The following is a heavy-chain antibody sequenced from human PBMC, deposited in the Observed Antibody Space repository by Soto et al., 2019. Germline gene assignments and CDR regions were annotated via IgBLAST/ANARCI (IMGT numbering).Heavy chain of an antibody. CDR3: ARHHYRDKHPYNWFDP. CDR1: GYTFTSYY. Sequence: QVHLVQSGAEVKKPGASVKVSCKASGYTFTSYYMHWVRQAPGQGLEWMGIIDPSGGSTSYAQHFQGRVNVTRDTSTSTVYMELSSLRSEDTAVYYCARHHYRDKHPYNWFDPWGQGTLVTVSS. V-gene: IGHV1-46*01. CDR2: IDPSGGST. J-gene: IGHJ5*02. D-gene: IGHD4-17*01.